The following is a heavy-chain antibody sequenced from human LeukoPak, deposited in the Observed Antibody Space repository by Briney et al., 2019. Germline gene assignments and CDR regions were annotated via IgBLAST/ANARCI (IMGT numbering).Heavy chain of an antibody. V-gene: IGHV1-18*01. CDR3: ARETESEQWETDY. CDR2: ISTYNGNT. Sequence: ASVKVSCKASGYTFTSHGISWVRQAPGQGLEWMRWISTYNGNTNYAQNLQGRVTMTTDTSTSTAYMELRSLRSDDTAVYYCARETESEQWETDYWGQGTLVTVSS. D-gene: IGHD1-26*01. CDR1: GYTFTSHG. J-gene: IGHJ4*02.